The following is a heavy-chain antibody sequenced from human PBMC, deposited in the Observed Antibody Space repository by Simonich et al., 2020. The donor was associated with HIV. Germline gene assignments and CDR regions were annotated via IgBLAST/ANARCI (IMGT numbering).Heavy chain of an antibody. V-gene: IGHV4-34*02. J-gene: IGHJ3*01. D-gene: IGHD3-10*01. CDR1: GGSFSGHY. Sequence: QVQLQQWGAGLLKPSETLSLTCAVYGGSFSGHYWTWIRQPPGKGLEWIGELNHSGTSNNNPSLKSRVTISVDTSKNQFSLKLNSVTAADTAVYYCARHFWVGESWGAFDFWGQGTMVTVSS. CDR3: ARHFWVGESWGAFDF. CDR2: LNHSGTS.